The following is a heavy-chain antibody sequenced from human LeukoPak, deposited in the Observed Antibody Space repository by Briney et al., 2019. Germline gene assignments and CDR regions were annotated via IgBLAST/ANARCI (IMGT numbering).Heavy chain of an antibody. D-gene: IGHD1-26*01. CDR3: AREGRGASGTWNWFDP. J-gene: IGHJ5*02. CDR2: TYYRSKWYN. V-gene: IGHV6-1*01. Sequence: SQTLSLTCAISGNSFSSNSAAWNWIRQSPSRGLEWLGRTYYRSKWYNDYAVSVKGRITINPDTSKNQFSLQLNSVTPEDTAVYYCAREGRGASGTWNWFDPWGQGTLVTVSS. CDR1: GNSFSSNSAA.